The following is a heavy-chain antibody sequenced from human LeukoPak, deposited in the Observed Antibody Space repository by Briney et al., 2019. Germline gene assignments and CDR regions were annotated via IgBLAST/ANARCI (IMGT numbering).Heavy chain of an antibody. Sequence: GGSLRLSCAASGFTVSSSFMTWVRQAPGKGLEWVSVTYSDGTTYYADSVKGRFTISRDNSKNTLDLQMNSLRADDTATYYCAKEKRNLRGARDAFDIWGQGTLVTVSS. D-gene: IGHD1-26*01. CDR3: AKEKRNLRGARDAFDI. J-gene: IGHJ3*02. CDR2: TYSDGTT. V-gene: IGHV3-53*01. CDR1: GFTVSSSF.